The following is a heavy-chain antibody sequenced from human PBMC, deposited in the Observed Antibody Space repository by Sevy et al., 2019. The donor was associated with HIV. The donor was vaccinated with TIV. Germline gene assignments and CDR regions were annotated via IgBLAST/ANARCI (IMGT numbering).Heavy chain of an antibody. V-gene: IGHV4-39*01. CDR2: LYSTGAT. J-gene: IGHJ2*01. Sequence: SETLSLTCTISGGSISSSSYYWGWIRQPPGKGLEWMGSLYSTGATSYNPSLENRVTVAADTSRNRFSLKLDSVSAADTAVYYCATPLPSGWYEGTGGYFDLWGRGTLVTVSS. CDR1: GGSISSSSYY. CDR3: ATPLPSGWYEGTGGYFDL. D-gene: IGHD6-19*01.